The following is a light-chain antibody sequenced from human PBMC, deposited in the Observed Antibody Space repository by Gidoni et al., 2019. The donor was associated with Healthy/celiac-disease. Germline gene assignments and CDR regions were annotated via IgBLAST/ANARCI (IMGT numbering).Light chain of an antibody. CDR1: QSVSSSY. CDR2: GAS. CDR3: QQYGSSPVT. V-gene: IGKV3-20*01. J-gene: IGKJ1*01. Sequence: EIVLTQSPGTLSLSPGERATLSCGASQSVSSSYLAWYQQKPGQAPRLLIYGASSRATGIPDRFSGSGSGTDFTLTISRLEPEDFAVYYCQQYGSSPVTFGQGTKVEIK.